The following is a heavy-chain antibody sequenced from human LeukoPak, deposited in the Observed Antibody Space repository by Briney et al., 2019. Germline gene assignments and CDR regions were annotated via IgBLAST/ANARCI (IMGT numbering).Heavy chain of an antibody. D-gene: IGHD4-17*01. CDR2: IYHSGST. CDR1: GYSISSGYY. CDR3: ARVISDDYGDYTDY. V-gene: IGHV4-38-2*02. Sequence: PSETLSLTCTVSGYSISSGYYWGWIRQPPGKGLEWIGSIYHSGSTYYNPSLKSRVTISVDTSKNQFSLKLSSVTAADTAVYYCARVISDDYGDYTDYWGQGALVTVSS. J-gene: IGHJ4*02.